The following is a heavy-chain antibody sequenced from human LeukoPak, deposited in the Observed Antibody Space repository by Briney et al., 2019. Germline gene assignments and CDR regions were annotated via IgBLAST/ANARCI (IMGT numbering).Heavy chain of an antibody. J-gene: IGHJ4*02. CDR2: ISYDGSNK. V-gene: IGHV3-30-3*01. D-gene: IGHD3-16*01. CDR3: ARPLRGYYFDY. Sequence: GGSLRLSCAASGFTFSSYAMHWVRQAPGKGLEWVAVISYDGSNKYYADSVKGRFTISRDNSKNTLYLQMNSLRAEDTAVYYCARPLRGYYFDYWGQGTLVTVSS. CDR1: GFTFSSYA.